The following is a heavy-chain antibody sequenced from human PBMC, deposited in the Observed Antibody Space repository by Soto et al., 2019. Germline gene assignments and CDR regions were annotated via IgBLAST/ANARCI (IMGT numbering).Heavy chain of an antibody. CDR1: GFTFSSYW. J-gene: IGHJ3*02. V-gene: IGHV3-48*01. Sequence: GGSLRLSCAASGFTFSSYWMHWVRQAPGKGLEWVSYISSSSSTIYYADSVKGRFTISRDNAKNSLYLQLNSLRAEDTAVYYCARDDYYDSSGYLVAFDIWGQGTMVTVSS. CDR3: ARDDYYDSSGYLVAFDI. CDR2: ISSSSSTI. D-gene: IGHD3-22*01.